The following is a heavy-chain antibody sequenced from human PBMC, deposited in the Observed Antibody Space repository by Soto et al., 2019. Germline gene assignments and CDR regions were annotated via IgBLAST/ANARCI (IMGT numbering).Heavy chain of an antibody. CDR2: IYYSGST. Sequence: SETLSLTCSVSGGSINSSSYFWGWVRQPPGKGPEWIGSIYYSGSTYYNPSLRSRVTISVDTSKNQFSLKLSSVTATDTAVFYCARHYSSGSRNWFDPWGQGTLVTVSS. CDR3: ARHYSSGSRNWFDP. J-gene: IGHJ5*02. V-gene: IGHV4-39*01. D-gene: IGHD6-19*01. CDR1: GGSINSSSYF.